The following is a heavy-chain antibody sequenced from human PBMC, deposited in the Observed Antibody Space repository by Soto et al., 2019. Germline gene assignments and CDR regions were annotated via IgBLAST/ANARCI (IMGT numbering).Heavy chain of an antibody. CDR2: IYYSGST. V-gene: IGHV4-30-4*01. D-gene: IGHD6-19*01. J-gene: IGHJ5*02. CDR1: GGSISSCDYY. CDR3: ARGQWLVHNWFDP. Sequence: SETLSLTCTVSGGSISSCDYYWSWIRQPPGKGLEWIGYIYYSGSTYYNPSLKSRVTISVDTSKNQFSLKLSSVTAADTAVYYCARGQWLVHNWFDPWGQGTLVTVSS.